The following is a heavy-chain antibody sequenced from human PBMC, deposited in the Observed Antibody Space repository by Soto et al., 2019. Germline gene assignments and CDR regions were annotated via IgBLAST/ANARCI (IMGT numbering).Heavy chain of an antibody. CDR1: GGSISSGGYY. CDR3: ARGLQDLGYYYGMDV. D-gene: IGHD5-12*01. V-gene: IGHV4-31*01. J-gene: IGHJ6*02. CDR2: IYYSGST. Sequence: SETLSLTCTVSGGSISSGGYYWSWIRQHPGKGLEWIGYIYYSGSTYYNPSLKSQVTISVDTSKNQFSLKLSSVTAADTAVYYCARGLQDLGYYYGMDVWGQGTTVTVSS.